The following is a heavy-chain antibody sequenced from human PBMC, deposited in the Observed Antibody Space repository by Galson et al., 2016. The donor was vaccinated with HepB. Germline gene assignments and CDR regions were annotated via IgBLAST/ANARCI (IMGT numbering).Heavy chain of an antibody. J-gene: IGHJ4*02. D-gene: IGHD3-10*01. CDR2: ISSSSSYI. V-gene: IGHV3-21*01. CDR3: ARDWKGYYYGSGSLNYFDY. CDR1: GFTFSSYS. Sequence: SLRLSCAASGFTFSSYSMNWVRQAPGKGLEWVSSISSSSSYIYYADSVKGRFTISRDNAKNSLYLQMNSLRAEDTAGYYCARDWKGYYYGSGSLNYFDYWGQGTLVTVSS.